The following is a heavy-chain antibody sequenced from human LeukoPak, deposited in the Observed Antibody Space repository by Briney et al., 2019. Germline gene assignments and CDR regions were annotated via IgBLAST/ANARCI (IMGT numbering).Heavy chain of an antibody. Sequence: GGSLRLSCAASGFTFSDYYMSWIRQAPGKGLEWVSYISTSGSIIYCADSVKGRVTISRDNAKTSLYLQMNSLRAEDTAVYYCARDDYGWNEYWGQGTLVTVSS. D-gene: IGHD3-10*01. CDR2: ISTSGSII. CDR3: ARDDYGWNEY. V-gene: IGHV3-11*01. CDR1: GFTFSDYY. J-gene: IGHJ4*02.